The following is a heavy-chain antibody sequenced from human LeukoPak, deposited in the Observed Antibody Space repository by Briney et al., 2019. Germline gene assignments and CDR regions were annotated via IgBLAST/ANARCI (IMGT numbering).Heavy chain of an antibody. J-gene: IGHJ4*02. Sequence: GGSLRLSCAASGFTFSSYAMHWVRQAPGKGLEWVAVISYVGSNNYFADSVKGRFTISRDNSKNTLYLQMNSLRAEDTAVYYCARDTHLDYDYGDYEGYFDYWGQGTLVTVSS. CDR1: GFTFSSYA. CDR3: ARDTHLDYDYGDYEGYFDY. CDR2: ISYVGSNN. D-gene: IGHD4-17*01. V-gene: IGHV3-30*04.